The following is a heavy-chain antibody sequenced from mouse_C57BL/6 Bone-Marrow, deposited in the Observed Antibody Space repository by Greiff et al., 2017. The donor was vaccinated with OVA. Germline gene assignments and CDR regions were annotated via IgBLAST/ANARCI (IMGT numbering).Heavy chain of an antibody. Sequence: EVHLVESEGGLVQPGSSMKLSCTASGFTFSDYYMAWVRQVPEKGLEWVANINYDGSSTYYLDSLKSRFIISRDNAKNILYLQMSSLKSEDTATYYCARDKWLLRGYYAMDYWGQGTSVTVSS. V-gene: IGHV5-16*01. CDR3: ARDKWLLRGYYAMDY. J-gene: IGHJ4*01. D-gene: IGHD2-3*01. CDR1: GFTFSDYY. CDR2: INYDGSST.